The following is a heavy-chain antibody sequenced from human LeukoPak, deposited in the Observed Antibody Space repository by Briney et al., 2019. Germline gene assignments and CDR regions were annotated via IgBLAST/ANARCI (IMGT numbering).Heavy chain of an antibody. CDR2: ISAYNGNT. CDR3: ARVHANDYGADFDY. CDR1: GYTFTRYG. V-gene: IGHV1-18*01. Sequence: ASVKVSCKASGYTFTRYGISWVRQAPGQGLEWMGGISAYNGNTSYAQKLQGRATMTTDTSTSTAYMELRSLRSDDTAVYYCARVHANDYGADFDYWGQGTLVTVSS. D-gene: IGHD4-17*01. J-gene: IGHJ4*02.